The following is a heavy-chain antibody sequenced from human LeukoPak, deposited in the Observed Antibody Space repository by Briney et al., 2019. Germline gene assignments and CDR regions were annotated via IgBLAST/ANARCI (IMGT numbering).Heavy chain of an antibody. D-gene: IGHD5-18*01. CDR2: IKSKTDGGTT. CDR1: RFTFSNAW. J-gene: IGHJ4*02. Sequence: MAGGSLRLSCAASRFTFSNAWMSWVRQAPGKGLEWVGRIKSKTDGGTTDYAAPVKGRFTISRDDSKNTLYLQMNSLKTEDTAVYYCTTDSGDTAMVDYWGQGTLVTVSS. CDR3: TTDSGDTAMVDY. V-gene: IGHV3-15*01.